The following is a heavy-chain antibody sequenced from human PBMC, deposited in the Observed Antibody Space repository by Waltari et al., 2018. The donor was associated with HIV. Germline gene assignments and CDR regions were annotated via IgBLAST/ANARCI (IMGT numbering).Heavy chain of an antibody. CDR1: GDSISSYNW. D-gene: IGHD2-15*01. CDR2: MYHSGST. J-gene: IGHJ5*02. CDR3: TRVTSGGSWSSWFDT. Sequence: QVQLQESGPGLVKASETLSLTCAVSGDSISSYNWWTWVRQPPGKGVEWIGEMYHSGSTNYNSSLKSRVTIAVDKTNTQFSLKLTSVTAADTAFYYCTRVTSGGSWSSWFDTWGQGILVTVSS. V-gene: IGHV4-4*02.